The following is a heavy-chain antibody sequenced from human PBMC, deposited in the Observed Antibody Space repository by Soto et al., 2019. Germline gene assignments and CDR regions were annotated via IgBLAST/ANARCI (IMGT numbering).Heavy chain of an antibody. J-gene: IGHJ5*02. CDR3: ARGLRAYSSSWYYGWFDP. CDR2: IYTSGST. D-gene: IGHD6-13*01. Sequence: PSETLSLGGTVPGGSVSSYYWSWIRQPAGKGLEWIGRIYTSGSTNYNPSLKIRVTMSVDTSKNQFSLKLSSVTAADTAVYYCARGLRAYSSSWYYGWFDPWGQGTLVTVSS. V-gene: IGHV4-4*07. CDR1: GGSVSSYY.